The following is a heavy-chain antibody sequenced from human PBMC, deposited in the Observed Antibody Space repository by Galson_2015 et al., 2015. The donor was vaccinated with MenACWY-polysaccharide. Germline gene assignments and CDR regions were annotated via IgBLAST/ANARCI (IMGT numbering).Heavy chain of an antibody. J-gene: IGHJ5*02. CDR1: GGSISGTTYV. CDR2: IHYSGGT. V-gene: IGHV4-39*01. CDR3: ARPKPVNGWFDP. D-gene: IGHD2-8*01. Sequence: SETLSLTCTVSGGSISGTTYVWAWLRQPPGKGLEWVGSIHYSGGTTYNSSLKSRVTISVDTSKNQFSLKLSSVTAADTAVYYCARPKPVNGWFDPWGQGTLVTVSS.